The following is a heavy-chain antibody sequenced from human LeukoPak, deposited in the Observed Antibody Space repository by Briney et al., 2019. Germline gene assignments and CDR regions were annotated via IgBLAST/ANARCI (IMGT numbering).Heavy chain of an antibody. CDR3: AKEGGYCTNGVCYLDYYYMDV. V-gene: IGHV3-23*01. D-gene: IGHD2-8*01. CDR1: GFNFNNFA. CDR2: MTGPADTT. J-gene: IGHJ6*03. Sequence: SGGSLRLSCAASGFNFNNFAMSWVRQAPGKGLEWLSAMTGPADTTYYAESVKGRFTISRDYSKSMVFLQMNSLRVEDTAIYYCAKEGGYCTNGVCYLDYYYMDVWGKGTTVTVSS.